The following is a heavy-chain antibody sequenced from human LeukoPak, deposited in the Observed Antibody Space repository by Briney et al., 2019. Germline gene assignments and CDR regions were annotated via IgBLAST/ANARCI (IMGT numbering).Heavy chain of an antibody. D-gene: IGHD3-10*01. CDR2: IYTTGST. V-gene: IGHV4-61*02. CDR3: AVWFGELLSFDY. Sequence: SETLSLTCTVSGGSISSGSYYWSWIRQPAGKGLEWIGRIYTTGSTNYNPSLKSRVTISVDTSKNQFSLKLSSVTAADTAVYYCAVWFGELLSFDYWGQGTLVTVSS. J-gene: IGHJ4*02. CDR1: GGSISSGSYY.